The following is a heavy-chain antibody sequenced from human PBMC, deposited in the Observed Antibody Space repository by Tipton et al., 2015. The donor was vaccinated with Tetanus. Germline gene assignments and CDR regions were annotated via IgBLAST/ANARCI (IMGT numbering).Heavy chain of an antibody. V-gene: IGHV3-33*01. D-gene: IGHD3-3*01. Sequence: SGFTFSTHGMHWVRQAPGKGLERVALVWYDGTRKYYTESVEGRFTISRDNSKNTLYLQMDSLRVEDTATFFCARDRFVEWLGPLYCRGQGTLVTVSS. CDR3: ARDRFVEWLGPLYC. CDR2: VWYDGTRK. J-gene: IGHJ4*02. CDR1: GFTFSTHG.